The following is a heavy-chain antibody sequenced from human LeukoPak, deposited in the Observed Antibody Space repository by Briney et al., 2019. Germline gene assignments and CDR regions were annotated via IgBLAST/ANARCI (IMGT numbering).Heavy chain of an antibody. CDR1: GGTFSSYA. D-gene: IGHD3-22*01. J-gene: IGHJ5*02. V-gene: IGHV1-69*04. Sequence: SVKVSCKASGGTFSSYAISWVRQAPGQGLEWMGRIIPILGIANYAQKFQGRVTITADKSTSTAYMELSSLRSEDTAVYYCARASYYYDSSGYRTPNWFDPWGQGTLVTVSS. CDR2: IIPILGIA. CDR3: ARASYYYDSSGYRTPNWFDP.